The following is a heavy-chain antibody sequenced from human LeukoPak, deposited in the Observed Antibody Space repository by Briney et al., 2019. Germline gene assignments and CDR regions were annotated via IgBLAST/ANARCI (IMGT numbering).Heavy chain of an antibody. CDR2: ISGSGGST. CDR1: GFTFSSYA. Sequence: GGSLRLSCAASGFTFSSYAMSWVRQAPGKGLEWVSAISGSGGSTYYADSVKDRFTISRDNSKNTLYLQMNSLRAEDTAVYYCAKGASKGYRPYGDYPYYFDYWGQGTLVTVSS. V-gene: IGHV3-23*01. D-gene: IGHD4-17*01. J-gene: IGHJ4*02. CDR3: AKGASKGYRPYGDYPYYFDY.